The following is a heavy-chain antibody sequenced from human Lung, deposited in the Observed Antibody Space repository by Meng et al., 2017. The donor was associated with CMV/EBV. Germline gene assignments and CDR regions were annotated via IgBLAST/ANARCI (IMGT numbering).Heavy chain of an antibody. D-gene: IGHD2-2*01. CDR2: ISTGGRDL. J-gene: IGHJ4*02. Sequence: GESXKISCAASGFTFSSYDMSWVRQAPGKGLEWVSSISTGGRDLYYADSVKGRFTISRDNAKNSMYLQMNSLRAEDTAVYYCAKDDKPTKYIVVVPAAGDYXGQGXLVTVSS. CDR3: AKDDKPTKYIVVVPAAGDY. V-gene: IGHV3-21*04. CDR1: GFTFSSYD.